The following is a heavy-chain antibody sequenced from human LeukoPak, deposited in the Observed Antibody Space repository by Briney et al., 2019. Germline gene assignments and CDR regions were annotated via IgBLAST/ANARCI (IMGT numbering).Heavy chain of an antibody. CDR3: AKDDTTTVYYFDY. Sequence: PGGSLRLSCAASGFTFSSYAMNWVRQAPGKGLEWVPAISGSGGSTYYADSVKGRFTISRDNSKNTLYLQMNSLRAEDTAVYYCAKDDTTTVYYFDYWGQGTLVTVSS. J-gene: IGHJ4*01. CDR1: GFTFSSYA. V-gene: IGHV3-23*01. CDR2: ISGSGGST. D-gene: IGHD4-4*01.